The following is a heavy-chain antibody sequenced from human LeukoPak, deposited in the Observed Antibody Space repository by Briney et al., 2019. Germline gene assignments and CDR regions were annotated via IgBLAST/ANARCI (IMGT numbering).Heavy chain of an antibody. V-gene: IGHV1-18*01. D-gene: IGHD1/OR15-1a*01. CDR2: INTYNGNT. CDR3: AREGTILSTNNIDY. J-gene: IGHJ4*02. Sequence: ASVKVSCKASVYTFTSYGISWVRQAPGQGLEWMGWINTYNGNTNYAQKLLGRVTMTTDTSTSTAYMELRSLRSDDTAVYYCAREGTILSTNNIDYWGQGTLVTVSS. CDR1: VYTFTSYG.